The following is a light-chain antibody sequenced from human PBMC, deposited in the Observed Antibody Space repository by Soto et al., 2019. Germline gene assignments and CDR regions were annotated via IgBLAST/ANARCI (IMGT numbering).Light chain of an antibody. CDR3: QQHNNWPPWT. CDR2: GAS. J-gene: IGKJ1*01. CDR1: QSVSST. Sequence: EIVITQPPATLSVSPGERATLSCRASQSVSSTLAWYQQTPGQAPRLLIYGASTRATGIPARFSGSGSGTEFTLTISSLQSEDFAVYYCQQHNNWPPWTFGQGTKVEIK. V-gene: IGKV3-15*01.